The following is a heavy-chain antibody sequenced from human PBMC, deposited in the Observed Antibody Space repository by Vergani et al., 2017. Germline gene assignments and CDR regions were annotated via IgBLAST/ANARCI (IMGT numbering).Heavy chain of an antibody. V-gene: IGHV4-34*01. CDR1: GGSFSGYY. CDR2: INHSGST. Sequence: QVQLQQWGAGLLKPSETLSLTCAVYGGSFSGYYWSWIRQPPGKGLEWIGEINHSGSTNYNPSLKSLVTISVDTSKNQFSLKLSSVTAADTAVYYCARGQDGSREPLWFGETNYYYYYMDVWGKGATVTVSS. J-gene: IGHJ6*03. D-gene: IGHD3-10*01. CDR3: ARGQDGSREPLWFGETNYYYYYMDV.